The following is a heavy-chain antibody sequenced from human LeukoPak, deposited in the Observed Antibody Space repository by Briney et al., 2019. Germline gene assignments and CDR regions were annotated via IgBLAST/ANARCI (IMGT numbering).Heavy chain of an antibody. CDR1: GFTFSSYG. V-gene: IGHV3-30*18. J-gene: IGHJ4*02. CDR3: AKESGFLTGYIYYFDY. Sequence: PGGSLRLSCAASGFTFSSYGMHWVRQAPGKGLEWVAVISYDGNKKYYADSVKGRFTISRDNSKNTLYLQMNRLRAEDTAVYYCAKESGFLTGYIYYFDYWGQGTLVTVSS. CDR2: ISYDGNKK. D-gene: IGHD3-9*01.